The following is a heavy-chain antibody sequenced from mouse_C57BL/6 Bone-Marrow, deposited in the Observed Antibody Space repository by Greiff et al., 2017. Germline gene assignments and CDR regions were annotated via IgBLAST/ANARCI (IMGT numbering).Heavy chain of an antibody. CDR2: IYPRSGNT. D-gene: IGHD5-1*01. V-gene: IGHV1-81*01. CDR3: ARGEYCDSPGAY. J-gene: IGHJ3*01. CDR1: GYTFTSYG. Sequence: VQLQQSGAELARPGASVKLSCKASGYTFTSYGISWVQQRTGQGLEWIGEIYPRSGNTYYNEKFKGQATLTADKSSSTAYMGLRSLTSEESAVYFWARGEYCDSPGAYWGQGTLVTVSA.